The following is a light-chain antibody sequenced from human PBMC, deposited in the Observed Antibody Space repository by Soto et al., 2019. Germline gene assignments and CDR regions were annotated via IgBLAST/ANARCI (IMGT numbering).Light chain of an antibody. V-gene: IGKV3-20*01. CDR1: QSVSSSY. CDR2: ATS. CDR3: QQYGSSSFT. J-gene: IGKJ2*01. Sequence: IVLTQSPGTLSLSSGERATLSCRASQSVSSSYLAWYQQKPGQAPRLLLYATSIRATGVPDRFSGSGSGTDFTLTISRLEPEDFAAYYCQQYGSSSFTFGQGTKLEIK.